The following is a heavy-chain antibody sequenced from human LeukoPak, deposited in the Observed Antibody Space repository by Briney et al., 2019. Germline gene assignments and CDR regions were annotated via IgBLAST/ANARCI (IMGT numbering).Heavy chain of an antibody. V-gene: IGHV4-59*01. Sequence: PSETLSLTCTVSGGSISSYYWSWIRQPPGKGLEWIGYIYYSGSANSNPSLKSRVTISVDMSKNQFSLKLSSVTAAGTAVYYCASASRPPYYYGMDVWGQGTTVTVSS. J-gene: IGHJ6*02. CDR1: GGSISSYY. CDR2: IYYSGSA. CDR3: ASASRPPYYYGMDV.